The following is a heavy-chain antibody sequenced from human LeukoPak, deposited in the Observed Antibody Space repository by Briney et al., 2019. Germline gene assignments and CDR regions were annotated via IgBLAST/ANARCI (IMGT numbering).Heavy chain of an antibody. D-gene: IGHD6-13*01. CDR2: IYHNGNT. CDR3: ARGDRVDSSSWYNWFDP. Sequence: PGGSLRLSCAASGFIFSSYAMSWVRQPPGKGLEWIGYIYHNGNTNYNPSLKSRVTLSVDTSKNQFSLKLSSVTAADAAVYYCARGDRVDSSSWYNWFDPWGQGTLVTVSS. J-gene: IGHJ5*02. V-gene: IGHV4-59*01. CDR1: GFIFSSYA.